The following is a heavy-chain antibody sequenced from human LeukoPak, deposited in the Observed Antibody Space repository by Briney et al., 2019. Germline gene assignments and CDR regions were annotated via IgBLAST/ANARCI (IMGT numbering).Heavy chain of an antibody. CDR2: ISAYNGNT. Sequence: ASVKVSCKASGYTFTSYGISWVRQAPGQGLEWMGWISAYNGNTNYTQKLQGRVTMTTDTSTSTAYMELRSLRSDATAVYYCASLGWFGEKAFDIWGQGTMVTVSS. D-gene: IGHD3-10*01. J-gene: IGHJ3*02. CDR3: ASLGWFGEKAFDI. V-gene: IGHV1-18*01. CDR1: GYTFTSYG.